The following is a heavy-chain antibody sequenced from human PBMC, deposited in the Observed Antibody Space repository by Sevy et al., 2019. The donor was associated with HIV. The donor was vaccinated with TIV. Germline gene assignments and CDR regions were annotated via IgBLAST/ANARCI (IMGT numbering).Heavy chain of an antibody. D-gene: IGHD3-10*01. CDR1: GFTFSNAW. Sequence: GGSLRLSCAASGFTFSNAWMSWVRQAPGKGLEWVGRIKSKTDGGTIDYAAPVKGRFSISRDDSKNTLYLQMNSLKIEDTAVYYCASRHYSAPGSYPDSWGQGILVTVSS. V-gene: IGHV3-15*01. CDR2: IKSKTDGGTI. CDR3: ASRHYSAPGSYPDS. J-gene: IGHJ4*02.